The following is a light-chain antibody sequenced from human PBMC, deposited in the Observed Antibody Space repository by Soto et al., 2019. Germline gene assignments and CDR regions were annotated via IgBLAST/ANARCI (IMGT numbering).Light chain of an antibody. CDR2: GTS. CDR3: QQYNNWPYT. V-gene: IGKV3-15*01. Sequence: DIVMTQSPATLSVYLGERATVSCRASQSVSSYLAWYQQKPGQAPRILIYGTSTRATDIPARFSGSGSGTDFTLTISSLQSEDFAVYYCQQYNNWPYTFGQGTKLEIK. J-gene: IGKJ2*01. CDR1: QSVSSY.